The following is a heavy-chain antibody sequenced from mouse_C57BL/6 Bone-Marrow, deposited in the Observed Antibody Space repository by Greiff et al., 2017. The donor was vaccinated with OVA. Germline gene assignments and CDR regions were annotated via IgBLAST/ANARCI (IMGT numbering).Heavy chain of an antibody. CDR2: INPSSGYT. CDR3: ARGHMALYGSSSWFAY. CDR1: GYTFTSYT. V-gene: IGHV1-4*01. D-gene: IGHD1-1*01. J-gene: IGHJ3*01. Sequence: QVQLQQSGAELARPGASVKMSCKASGYTFTSYTMHWVKQRPGQGLEWIGYINPSSGYTKYNQKFKDKATLTAAKSSSTAYMQLSSLTSEDSAVYYCARGHMALYGSSSWFAYWGQGTLVTVSA.